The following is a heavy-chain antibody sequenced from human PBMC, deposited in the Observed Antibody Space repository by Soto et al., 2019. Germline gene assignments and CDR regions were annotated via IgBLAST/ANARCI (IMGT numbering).Heavy chain of an antibody. CDR3: AREGSAVGYYGLDV. V-gene: IGHV3-30-3*01. J-gene: IGHJ6*01. CDR1: GFTFPNYV. D-gene: IGHD1-26*01. Sequence: QVQLVESGGGVVQPGRSLRLSCAASGFTFPNYVMHWVRQAPGKGLEWVAVISFAGTNKYYPDSVKGRFTISRDNSKNTLSLEMHSLTTEDTAIYYCAREGSAVGYYGLDVWGQGTPVTVSP. CDR2: ISFAGTNK.